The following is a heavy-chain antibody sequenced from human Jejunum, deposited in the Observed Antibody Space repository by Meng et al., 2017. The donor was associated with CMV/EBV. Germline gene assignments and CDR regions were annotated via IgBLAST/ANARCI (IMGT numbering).Heavy chain of an antibody. CDR3: ARDPYSSGGYGAFDM. J-gene: IGHJ3*02. Sequence: GFPCSAYCRTWVRQSPGRGLEWVANIKPNGNDKYYVDSVKGRFTISRDNAKNSLYLQMNSLRVEDTAIYYCARDPYSSGGYGAFDMWGHGTMVTVSS. CDR2: IKPNGNDK. CDR1: GFPCSAYC. D-gene: IGHD2-15*01. V-gene: IGHV3-7*01.